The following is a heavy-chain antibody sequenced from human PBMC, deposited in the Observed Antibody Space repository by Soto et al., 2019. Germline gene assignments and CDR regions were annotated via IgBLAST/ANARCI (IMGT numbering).Heavy chain of an antibody. D-gene: IGHD3-3*01. CDR1: GGSISSYY. V-gene: IGHV4-59*01. CDR2: IYYSGST. Sequence: QVQLQESGPGLVKPSETLSLACTVSGGSISSYYWSWIRQPPWKGLEWIGYIYYSGSTNYNPSLKSRVTISVDTSKNQFSLKLSSVTAADTAVYYCARVGDFWSGYYTPYYYGMDVWGQGTTVTVSS. J-gene: IGHJ6*02. CDR3: ARVGDFWSGYYTPYYYGMDV.